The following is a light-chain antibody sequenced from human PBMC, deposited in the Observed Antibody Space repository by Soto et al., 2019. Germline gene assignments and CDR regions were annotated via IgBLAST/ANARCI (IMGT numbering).Light chain of an antibody. Sequence: STLSATAGDRVTITCRASQSTSSWLAWYQHKPGKAPKLLIYDASNLDSGVPSRFSGSGSGTEFSLTISNLQPDDCATYYCQQYENYWTFGQGTKVDIK. CDR1: QSTSSW. V-gene: IGKV1-5*01. CDR2: DAS. CDR3: QQYENYWT. J-gene: IGKJ1*01.